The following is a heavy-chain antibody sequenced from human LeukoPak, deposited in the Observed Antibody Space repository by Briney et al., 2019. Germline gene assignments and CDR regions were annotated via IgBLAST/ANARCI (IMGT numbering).Heavy chain of an antibody. D-gene: IGHD1-26*01. CDR1: GYTFTSYD. V-gene: IGHV1-8*01. J-gene: IGHJ4*02. CDR2: MNPKSGNT. Sequence: ASVKVSCKASGYTFTSYDINWVRQATGQGLEWMGWMNPKSGNTCYAQKFQGRVTMTRDTSISTAYMERSSLRSEDTAVYYCARVTGSIDYWGQGTLVTVSS. CDR3: ARVTGSIDY.